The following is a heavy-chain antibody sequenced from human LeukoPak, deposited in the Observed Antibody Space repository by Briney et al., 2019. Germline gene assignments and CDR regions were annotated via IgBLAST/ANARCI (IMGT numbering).Heavy chain of an antibody. CDR2: IYYTGTT. J-gene: IGHJ4*02. V-gene: IGHV4-30-4*07. CDR1: GGSISSGGYS. D-gene: IGHD3-22*01. Sequence: SQTLSLTCAVSGGSISSGGYSWSWIRQPPGKGLEWIAYIYYTGTTFYNPSLKSRVTKSVDTSKNQFSLKLSSVTAADTAVYYCARASGYYYGDFDYWGQGTRVTVSS. CDR3: ARASGYYYGDFDY.